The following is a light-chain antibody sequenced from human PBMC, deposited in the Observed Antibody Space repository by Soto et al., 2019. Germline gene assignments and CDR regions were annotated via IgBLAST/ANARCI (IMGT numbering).Light chain of an antibody. Sequence: DIQMTQSTSSMSASVGGSVTITCRARQNINRYLSWYQHKPGKAPKLLIYAASKLQSGVPSSFSGSRSGIEFTLTISRLYPEDFATYYCQQSYSMAQTFGQGTKLEIK. CDR1: QNINRY. CDR3: QQSYSMAQT. CDR2: AAS. V-gene: IGKV1-39*01. J-gene: IGKJ2*01.